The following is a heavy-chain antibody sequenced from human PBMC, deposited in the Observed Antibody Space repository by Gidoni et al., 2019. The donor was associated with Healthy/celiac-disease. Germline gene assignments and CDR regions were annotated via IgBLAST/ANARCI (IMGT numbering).Heavy chain of an antibody. CDR2: IRSSSSYI. CDR3: ARDHFTVTTRSIDY. Sequence: EVQLVESGGGLGKTGGTRRRSGEASGFTVSSYSMNWVRQAPGKGLEWVSSIRSSSSYIYYAASVNGRFTISRDNAKNSLYLQMNSLRAEDTAVYYCARDHFTVTTRSIDYWGQGTLVTVSS. D-gene: IGHD4-17*01. V-gene: IGHV3-21*01. J-gene: IGHJ4*02. CDR1: GFTVSSYS.